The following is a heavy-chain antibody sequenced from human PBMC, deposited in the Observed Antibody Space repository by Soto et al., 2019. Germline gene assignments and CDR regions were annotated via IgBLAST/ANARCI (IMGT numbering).Heavy chain of an antibody. CDR3: ARGPPHYDILTGYYFVGHFFDY. D-gene: IGHD3-9*01. J-gene: IGHJ4*02. V-gene: IGHV4-34*01. Sequence: SETLSLTCAVYGGSFSGYYWSWIRQPPGKGLEWIGEINHSGSTNYNPSLKSRVTISVDTSKNQFSLKLSSVTAADTAVYYCARGPPHYDILTGYYFVGHFFDYWGQGTLVTVSS. CDR2: INHSGST. CDR1: GGSFSGYY.